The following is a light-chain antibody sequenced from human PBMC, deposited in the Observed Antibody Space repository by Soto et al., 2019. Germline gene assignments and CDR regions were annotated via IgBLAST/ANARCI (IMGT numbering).Light chain of an antibody. CDR3: QHDGGAGII. V-gene: IGKV3-20*01. J-gene: IGKJ5*01. Sequence: MVWTQSPGTLSLSPGESATLSCRASQTISTTYLSWFQQKPGQTPRLLISGAPIRDTGIPDRFSGSGSGRHITLAINTLQAEDVAVYFCQHDGGAGIIFGQGTRLEIE. CDR1: QTISTTY. CDR2: GAP.